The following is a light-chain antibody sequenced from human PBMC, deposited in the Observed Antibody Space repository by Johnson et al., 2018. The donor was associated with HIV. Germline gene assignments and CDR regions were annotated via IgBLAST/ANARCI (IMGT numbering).Light chain of an antibody. CDR3: GTWDNSLKAEV. CDR1: SSNIGRNY. CDR2: QNT. J-gene: IGLJ1*01. Sequence: QSVLTQPPSVSAAPGQKVTISCSGSSSNIGRNYVSWYQQLPGTAPKLLIYQNTWRPSWIPDRFSGSTSGASATLAIPGLQTGDEADYYFGTWDNSLKAEVFGTGTKVTVL. V-gene: IGLV1-51*02.